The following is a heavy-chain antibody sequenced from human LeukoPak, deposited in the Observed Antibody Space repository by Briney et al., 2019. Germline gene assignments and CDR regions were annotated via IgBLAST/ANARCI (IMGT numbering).Heavy chain of an antibody. J-gene: IGHJ5*02. Sequence: ALVKVSCKASGYTFTSYAMHWVRQAPGQRLEWMGWINAGNGNTKYSQKFQGRVTITRDTSASTAYMELSSLRSEDTAVYYCARDSGYDILTGTDWFDPWGQGTLVTVSS. CDR2: INAGNGNT. V-gene: IGHV1-3*01. CDR1: GYTFTSYA. D-gene: IGHD3-9*01. CDR3: ARDSGYDILTGTDWFDP.